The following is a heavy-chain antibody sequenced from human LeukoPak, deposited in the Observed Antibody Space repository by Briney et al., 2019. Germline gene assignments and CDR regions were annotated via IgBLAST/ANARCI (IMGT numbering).Heavy chain of an antibody. CDR1: GFAFSGSA. V-gene: IGHV3-23*01. Sequence: PGGSPRLSCEASGFAFSGSAMHWIRQAPGKGLEWVSTISGVGGSTWYRDSVRGRFTISRDNSKNSLSLQMSSLRADDTAIYYCAKYDTSSWYDYFFDHWGQGTLVTVSS. CDR3: AKYDTSSWYDYFFDH. D-gene: IGHD6-13*01. J-gene: IGHJ4*02. CDR2: ISGVGGST.